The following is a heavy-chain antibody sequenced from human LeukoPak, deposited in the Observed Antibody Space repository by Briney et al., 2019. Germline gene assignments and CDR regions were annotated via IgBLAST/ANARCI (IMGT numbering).Heavy chain of an antibody. V-gene: IGHV3-7*01. CDR1: GFTFSSYW. CDR2: IKQDGSEK. J-gene: IGHJ4*02. Sequence: GGSLRLSCAASGFTFSSYWVSWVRQAPGKGLEWVANIKQDGSEKYYVDSVKGRFTISRDNAKNSLYLQMNSLRAEDTAVYYCARSIWFGDLRFDYWGQGTLVTVSS. CDR3: ARSIWFGDLRFDY. D-gene: IGHD3-10*01.